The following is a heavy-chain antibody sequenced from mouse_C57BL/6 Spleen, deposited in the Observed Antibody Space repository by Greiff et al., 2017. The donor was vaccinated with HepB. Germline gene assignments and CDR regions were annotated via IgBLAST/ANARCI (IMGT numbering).Heavy chain of an antibody. V-gene: IGHV5-16*01. CDR3: ARREIYYGTFDY. Sequence: EVQLVESEGGLVQPGSSMKLSCTASGFTFSDYYMAWVRQVPEKGLEWVANINYDGSSTYYLDSLKSRFIISRDNAKNILYLQMSSLKSEDTATYYCARREIYYGTFDYWGQGTTLTVSS. CDR1: GFTFSDYY. CDR2: INYDGSST. D-gene: IGHD2-1*01. J-gene: IGHJ2*01.